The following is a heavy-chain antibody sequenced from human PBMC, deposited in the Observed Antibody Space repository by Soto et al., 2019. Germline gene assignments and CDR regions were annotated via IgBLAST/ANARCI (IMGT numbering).Heavy chain of an antibody. V-gene: IGHV3-74*01. Sequence: EVQLVESGGGLGQPGGSLRLSCEASGFTFSSYLMHWVRQAPGKVLVWVSRINSDGSSTSYADSVKGRFTISRDNAKNTLYLQMNSLRAEDTAVYYCARGEYSSGWYISAFDIWGQGIMVTVSS. J-gene: IGHJ3*02. CDR1: GFTFSSYL. CDR3: ARGEYSSGWYISAFDI. CDR2: INSDGSST. D-gene: IGHD6-19*01.